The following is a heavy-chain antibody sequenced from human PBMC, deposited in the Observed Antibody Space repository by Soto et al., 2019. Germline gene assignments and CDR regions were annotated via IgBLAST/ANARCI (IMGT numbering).Heavy chain of an antibody. CDR1: GFTFSSYS. CDR2: ISSSSSTI. CDR3: AMPEYSSSSYGMDV. D-gene: IGHD6-6*01. V-gene: IGHV3-48*02. Sequence: GGSLRLSCAASGFTFSSYSMNWVRQAPGKGLEWVSYISSSSSTIYYADSVKGRFTISRDNAKNSLYLQMNSLRDEDTAVYYCAMPEYSSSSYGMDVWGQGTTVTV. J-gene: IGHJ6*02.